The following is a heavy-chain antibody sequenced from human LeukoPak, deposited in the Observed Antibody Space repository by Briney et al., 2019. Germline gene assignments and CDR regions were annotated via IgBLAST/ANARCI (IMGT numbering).Heavy chain of an antibody. CDR1: GGSMSRYY. J-gene: IGHJ4*02. CDR2: MYYSGST. D-gene: IGHD6-19*01. CDR3: ATRSGSGWFFDY. V-gene: IGHV4-59*01. Sequence: SETLSLTCTVSGGSMSRYYWSWIRQPPGKGLEWIGYMYYSGSTKYNPSLKSRVTISVDTSKNQFSLKLYSVTAADTAVYYCATRSGSGWFFDYWGQGTLVTVSS.